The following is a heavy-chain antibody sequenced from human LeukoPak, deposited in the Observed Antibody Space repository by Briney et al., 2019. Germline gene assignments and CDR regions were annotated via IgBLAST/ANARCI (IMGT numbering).Heavy chain of an antibody. V-gene: IGHV1-46*01. Sequence: ASVKVSCKTSGYTFTDYYIHWVRQAPGQGLEWIGIIYPSVDTTDSSQKFKGRVTVTRDTSTSTVYMEWRTLRSEDTAIYYCIREYEGGYFDYWGQGTLVTVSS. CDR3: IREYEGGYFDY. J-gene: IGHJ4*02. CDR2: IYPSVDTT. CDR1: GYTFTDYY. D-gene: IGHD2-8*01.